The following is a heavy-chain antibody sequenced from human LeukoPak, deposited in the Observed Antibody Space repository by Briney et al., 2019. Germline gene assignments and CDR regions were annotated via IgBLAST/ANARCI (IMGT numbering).Heavy chain of an antibody. CDR3: GRDTPAQQLVPDY. V-gene: IGHV1-18*01. CDR2: ISTYTGNT. CDR1: GYTLTSYG. D-gene: IGHD6-13*01. Sequence: ASVKVSCKASGYTLTSYGISWVRQAPGQGLEWMGWISTYTGNTNYAQKLQGRVTMTTDTSTSTAYMELRSLRSDDTAVYYCGRDTPAQQLVPDYWGQGTLVTVSS. J-gene: IGHJ4*02.